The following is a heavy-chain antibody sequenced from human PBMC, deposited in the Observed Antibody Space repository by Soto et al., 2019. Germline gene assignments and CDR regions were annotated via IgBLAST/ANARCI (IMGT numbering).Heavy chain of an antibody. D-gene: IGHD3-9*01. J-gene: IGHJ2*01. CDR2: IWYDGSYK. CDR1: GFTFSSYA. Sequence: QVQLVESGGGVVQPGKSLRVSCAASGFTFSSYAMHWVRQAPGKGLEWVAIIWYDGSYKYYADSVKGRFTISRDNSKNTLYLQMNSLRAEDTAVYYCASGPHILTGYTHWYFDLWGRGTLVTVSS. V-gene: IGHV3-33*01. CDR3: ASGPHILTGYTHWYFDL.